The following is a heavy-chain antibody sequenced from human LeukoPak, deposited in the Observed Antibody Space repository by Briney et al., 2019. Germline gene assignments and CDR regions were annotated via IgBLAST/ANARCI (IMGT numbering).Heavy chain of an antibody. D-gene: IGHD3-22*01. CDR1: GFSFSSYA. CDR3: ARQESRNYYYEGLDY. CDR2: ISYNGGKK. J-gene: IGHJ4*02. V-gene: IGHV3-30*04. Sequence: GGSLRLSCAASGFSFSSYAIHWVRQAPGKGLEWVALISYNGGKKDYADSVKGRFTIDRDNYKNTAYLQMNSLRPDDTAIYFCARQESRNYYYEGLDYWGQGNLVTVSS.